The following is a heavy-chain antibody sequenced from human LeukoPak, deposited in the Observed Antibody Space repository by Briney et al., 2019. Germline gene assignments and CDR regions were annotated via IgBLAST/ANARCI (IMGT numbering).Heavy chain of an antibody. CDR2: ISGSGGGT. Sequence: PGGSLRLSCAASGFTFSSYAVSWVRQAPGKGLEWVSGISGSGGGTYYADSVKGRFTISRDNSKNTLYLQMNSLRAEDTAVYYCTKDPEMATITGLYFDYWGQGTLVTVSS. CDR1: GFTFSSYA. CDR3: TKDPEMATITGLYFDY. V-gene: IGHV3-23*01. J-gene: IGHJ4*02. D-gene: IGHD5-24*01.